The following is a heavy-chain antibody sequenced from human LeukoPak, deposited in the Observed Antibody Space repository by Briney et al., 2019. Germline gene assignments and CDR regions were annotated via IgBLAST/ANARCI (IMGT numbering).Heavy chain of an antibody. CDR3: ARDSGITGEMYFDL. Sequence: SETLSLTCTVSGGSISSSSYYWGWIRQPPGKGLEWIGSIYYSGSTYYNPSLKSRVTISVDTSKNQFSLKLSSVTAADTAVYYCARDSGITGEMYFDLWGRGTLVTVSS. CDR2: IYYSGST. CDR1: GGSISSSSYY. V-gene: IGHV4-39*07. D-gene: IGHD7-27*01. J-gene: IGHJ2*01.